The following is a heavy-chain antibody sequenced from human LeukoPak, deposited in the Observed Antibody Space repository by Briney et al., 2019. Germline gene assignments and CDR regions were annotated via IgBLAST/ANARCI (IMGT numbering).Heavy chain of an antibody. V-gene: IGHV3-30*18. CDR2: ISYDGSNK. Sequence: PGRSLRLSCAASGFTFSSYGMHWVRQAPGKGLEWVAVISYDGSNKYYADSVKGRFTISRDNSKNTLFLQMNSLRTEDTAVYYCAKVGTVGYCSGGRCSPFDYWGQGTLVTVSS. CDR1: GFTFSSYG. J-gene: IGHJ4*02. CDR3: AKVGTVGYCSGGRCSPFDY. D-gene: IGHD2-15*01.